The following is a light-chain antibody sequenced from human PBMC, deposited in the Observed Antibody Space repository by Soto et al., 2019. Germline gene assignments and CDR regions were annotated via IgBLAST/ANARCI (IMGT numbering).Light chain of an antibody. V-gene: IGLV2-14*01. CDR1: SSDVGLYDY. CDR2: AVS. J-gene: IGLJ1*01. Sequence: QSVLTQSASVSGSPGQSITISCTGTSSDVGLYDYVSWYQQHPGKAPQLMIYAVSNRPSGVSNRFSASKSGNTASLFISGPQAEDEADYYCSSYTSDSSYVFGSGTKVTVL. CDR3: SSYTSDSSYV.